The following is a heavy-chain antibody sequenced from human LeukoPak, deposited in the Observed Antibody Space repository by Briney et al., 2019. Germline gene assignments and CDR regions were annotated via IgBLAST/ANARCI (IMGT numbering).Heavy chain of an antibody. J-gene: IGHJ6*03. CDR1: GGSISSYY. CDR3: ARIGWSKYYYYYMDV. Sequence: PSETLSLTCTASGGSISSYYWSWIRQPAGKGLEWIGRIYTSGSTNYNPSLKSRVTMSVDTSNNQFSLQLSSVPAADTAVYYCARIGWSKYYYYYMDVWGKGTTVTISS. D-gene: IGHD2-15*01. V-gene: IGHV4-4*07. CDR2: IYTSGST.